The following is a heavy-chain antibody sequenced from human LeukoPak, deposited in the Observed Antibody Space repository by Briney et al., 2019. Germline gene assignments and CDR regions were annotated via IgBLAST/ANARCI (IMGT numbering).Heavy chain of an antibody. CDR1: GFTFSSYD. Sequence: GGSLRLSCAASGFTFSSYDIHWVRQAPGKGLEWVSYISSSGSTIYYADSVKGRFTISRDNAKNSLYLQMNSLRAEDTAVYYCAELGITMIGGVWGKGTTVTISS. CDR3: AELGITMIGGV. V-gene: IGHV3-48*03. CDR2: ISSSGSTI. J-gene: IGHJ6*04. D-gene: IGHD3-10*02.